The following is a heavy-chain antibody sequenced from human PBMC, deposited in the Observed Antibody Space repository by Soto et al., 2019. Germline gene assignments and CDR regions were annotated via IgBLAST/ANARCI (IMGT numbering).Heavy chain of an antibody. Sequence: EASVKVSCKASGGTLSSYAVHWVRQAPGQGLEWVGGIIPIFDKPNYAQRFQGRVRLTADKSKNTAYMELRSLTPEDTALYYCARADDFWSGGMDVWGQGTTVTVSS. CDR1: GGTLSSYA. D-gene: IGHD3-3*01. CDR3: ARADDFWSGGMDV. J-gene: IGHJ6*02. CDR2: IIPIFDKP. V-gene: IGHV1-69*06.